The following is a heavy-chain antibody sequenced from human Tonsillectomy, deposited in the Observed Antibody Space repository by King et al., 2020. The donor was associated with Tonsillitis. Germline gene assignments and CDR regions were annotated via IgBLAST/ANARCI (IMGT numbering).Heavy chain of an antibody. CDR3: ANDQGFLDWLSAFPPNNWFDT. D-gene: IGHD3-3*01. CDR1: GFIFSTYA. CDR2: ISYDGSNK. V-gene: IGHV3-30-3*02. J-gene: IGHJ5*02. Sequence: VQLVESGGGVVQPGRSLRLSCAASGFIFSTYAVHWVRQAPGKGLEWVAVISYDGSNKYYADSVKGRFTISRDTSKNTLYLQMNNLRAEDTAVYYCANDQGFLDWLSAFPPNNWFDTWGQGTLVTVSS.